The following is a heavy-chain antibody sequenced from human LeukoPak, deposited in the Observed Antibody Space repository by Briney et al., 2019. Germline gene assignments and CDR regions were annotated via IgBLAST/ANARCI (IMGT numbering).Heavy chain of an antibody. CDR1: GFTFSSYA. V-gene: IGHV3-30*18. Sequence: PGGSLRLSCAASGFTFSSYAMHWVRQAPGKGLEWVAVISSDGNNKYYADSVKGRFTISRDDSKNTLFLRMNSLRAEDTAVYYCAKNPAYGSGSYRRGMDVWGQGTTVTVSS. CDR3: AKNPAYGSGSYRRGMDV. J-gene: IGHJ6*02. CDR2: ISSDGNNK. D-gene: IGHD3-10*01.